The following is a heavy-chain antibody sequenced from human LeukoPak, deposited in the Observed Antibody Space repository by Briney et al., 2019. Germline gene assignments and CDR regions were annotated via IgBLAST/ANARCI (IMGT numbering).Heavy chain of an antibody. CDR3: ATDLYYDSSGYFSDY. CDR2: FDPEDGET. V-gene: IGHV1-24*01. J-gene: IGHJ4*02. D-gene: IGHD3-22*01. CDR1: GCTLTELS. Sequence: APVKVSCKVSGCTLTELSMHWVRQAPGKGLEWMGGFDPEDGETIYAQKFQGRVTMTEDTSTDTAYMELSSLRSEDTAVYYCATDLYYDSSGYFSDYWGQGTLVTVSS.